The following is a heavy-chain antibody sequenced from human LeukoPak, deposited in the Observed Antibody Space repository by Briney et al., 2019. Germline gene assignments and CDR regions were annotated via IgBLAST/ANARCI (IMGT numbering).Heavy chain of an antibody. CDR3: ASGTTADIDY. Sequence: ASVKVSCKASGYTFSTYGISWVRQAPGQGLEWMGWISTYNGNTNYAQKLQGRVTMTTDTSTSTAYMELKSLRSDDTAVYYCASGTTADIDYWGQGTLVTVSS. CDR1: GYTFSTYG. D-gene: IGHD5-12*01. J-gene: IGHJ4*02. V-gene: IGHV1-18*01. CDR2: ISTYNGNT.